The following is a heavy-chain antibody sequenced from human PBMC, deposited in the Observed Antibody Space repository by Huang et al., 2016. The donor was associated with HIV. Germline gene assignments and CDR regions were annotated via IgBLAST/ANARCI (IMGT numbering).Heavy chain of an antibody. J-gene: IGHJ5*02. Sequence: QVHLQQWGAGLFKSAETLSLTCAVYGGSLSGYSWSWLRQTPGKGLEWIGEINHIGSPNYNPSLKSRVSISMDGSKKQFSLKLRSISDADTAVYFCARDATKNPRGWFDPWGQGTLVTVAS. CDR2: INHIGSP. D-gene: IGHD3-10*01. CDR3: ARDATKNPRGWFDP. V-gene: IGHV4-34*02. CDR1: GGSLSGYS.